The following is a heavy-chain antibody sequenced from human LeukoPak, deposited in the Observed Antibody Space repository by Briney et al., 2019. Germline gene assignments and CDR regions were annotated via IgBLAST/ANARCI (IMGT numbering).Heavy chain of an antibody. CDR3: ARDQYDILTGYKFDP. V-gene: IGHV4-4*07. D-gene: IGHD3-9*01. Sequence: PSETLSLTCTVSGGSISSYYWSWIRQPAGKGLEWIGRIYTSGSTNYNPSLKSRVTMSVDTSKNQFSLKLSSVTAADTAVYYCARDQYDILTGYKFDPWGQGTLVTVSS. CDR1: GGSISSYY. J-gene: IGHJ5*02. CDR2: IYTSGST.